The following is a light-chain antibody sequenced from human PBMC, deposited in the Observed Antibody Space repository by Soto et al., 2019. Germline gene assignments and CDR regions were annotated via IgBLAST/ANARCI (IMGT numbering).Light chain of an antibody. CDR1: SSDVGGYNY. J-gene: IGLJ3*02. V-gene: IGLV2-14*01. Sequence: QSALTQPASVSGSPGQSITISCTGTSSDVGGYNYVSWYQQHPGKAPKLMISDVSSRPSGVSNRFSGSKSGNTASLTISGLQAEDEADYYCISYTTSSTWVFGGGTKVTVL. CDR3: ISYTTSSTWV. CDR2: DVS.